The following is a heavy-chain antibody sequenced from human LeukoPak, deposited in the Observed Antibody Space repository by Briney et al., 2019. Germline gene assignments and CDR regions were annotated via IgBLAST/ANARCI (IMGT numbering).Heavy chain of an antibody. CDR1: GGSISSYY. Sequence: SETLSLTCTVSGGSISSYYWSWIRQPPGKGLEWIGYIYYSGSTNYNPSLKSRVTISVDTSKNQFSLKLSSVTAADTAVYYCARAYSSGWYGMALFDYWGQGTLVTVSS. D-gene: IGHD6-19*01. CDR3: ARAYSSGWYGMALFDY. CDR2: IYYSGST. V-gene: IGHV4-59*01. J-gene: IGHJ4*02.